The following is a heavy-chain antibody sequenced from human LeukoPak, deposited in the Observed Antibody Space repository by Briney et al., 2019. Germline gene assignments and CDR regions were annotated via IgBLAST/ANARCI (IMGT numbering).Heavy chain of an antibody. CDR2: IYYSGST. CDR1: GGSISSGDYY. V-gene: IGHV4-30-4*01. J-gene: IGHJ4*02. Sequence: SETLSLTCTVSGGSISSGDYYWSWVRQPPGKGLEWIGYIYYSGSTYYNPSLKSRVTISVDTSKNQFSLKLSSVTAADTAVYYCAREGITMVFDYWGQGTLVTVSS. CDR3: AREGITMVFDY. D-gene: IGHD3-10*01.